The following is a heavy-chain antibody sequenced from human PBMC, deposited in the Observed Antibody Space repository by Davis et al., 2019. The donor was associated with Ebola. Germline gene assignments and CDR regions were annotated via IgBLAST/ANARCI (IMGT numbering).Heavy chain of an antibody. CDR1: GFTFSSYA. D-gene: IGHD5-12*01. CDR3: AKDENVDIVATRNYYGMDV. Sequence: GESLKISCAASGFTFSSYAMSWVRQAPGKGLEWVSAISGSGGSTYYADSVKGRFTISRDNSKNTLYLQMNSLRAEDTAVYYCAKDENVDIVATRNYYGMDVWGQGTTVTVSS. CDR2: ISGSGGST. V-gene: IGHV3-23*01. J-gene: IGHJ6*02.